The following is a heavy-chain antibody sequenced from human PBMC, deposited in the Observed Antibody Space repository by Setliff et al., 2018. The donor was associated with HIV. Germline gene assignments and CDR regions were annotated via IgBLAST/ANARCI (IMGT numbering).Heavy chain of an antibody. CDR2: IYASGST. V-gene: IGHV4-4*09. D-gene: IGHD2-15*01. Sequence: SETLSLTCNVSDDSFSTNYWSWVRQPPGKGLEWIGYIYASGSTFYSPSLKSRVTISVDTSRNQFSLNLSSVTAADTAVYYCARFPLLHKNAFDIWGQGTMVTVSS. CDR3: ARFPLLHKNAFDI. J-gene: IGHJ3*02. CDR1: DDSFSTNY.